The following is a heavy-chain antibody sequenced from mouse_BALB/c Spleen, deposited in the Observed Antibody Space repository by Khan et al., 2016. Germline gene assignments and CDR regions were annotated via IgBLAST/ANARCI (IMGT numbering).Heavy chain of an antibody. Sequence: VQLQQSGAELVRSGASVKLSCTASGFNIKDYYMHWVKQRPEQGLEWIGWIDPENGDTEYAPKFQGKATMTADTSSNTAYLQLSSLTSEDTVVSYCNAYVYYADFDYWGQGTTLTVSS. J-gene: IGHJ2*01. CDR2: IDPENGDT. CDR1: GFNIKDYY. CDR3: NAYVYYADFDY. D-gene: IGHD2-3*01. V-gene: IGHV14-4*02.